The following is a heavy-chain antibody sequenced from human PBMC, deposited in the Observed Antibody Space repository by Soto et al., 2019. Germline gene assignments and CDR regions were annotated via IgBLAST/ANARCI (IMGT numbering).Heavy chain of an antibody. D-gene: IGHD3-22*01. Sequence: GGYLRLSCSAYGFTFSSYDMHWVRQGPGKGLEWVSAIGTAGDTNYAGSVKGRFTISRENAKNSLYLQMNSLRAGDTAIYFCARAIGPTLFDYCGQGPLVTVSS. CDR3: ARAIGPTLFDY. CDR1: GFTFSSYD. CDR2: IGTAGDT. V-gene: IGHV3-13*04. J-gene: IGHJ4*02.